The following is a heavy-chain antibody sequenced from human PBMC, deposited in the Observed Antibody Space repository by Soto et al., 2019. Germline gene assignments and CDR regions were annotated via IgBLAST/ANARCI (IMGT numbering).Heavy chain of an antibody. CDR1: GFTFSSYA. D-gene: IGHD2-2*01. V-gene: IGHV3-23*01. J-gene: IGHJ6*03. Sequence: GGSLRLSCAASGFTFSSYAMSWVRQAPGKGLESVSAISGSGGSTYYADSVKGRFTISRDNSKNTLYLQMNSLRAEDTAVYYCAKDYCSSTSCSGGQYYYYMDVWGKGT. CDR3: AKDYCSSTSCSGGQYYYYMDV. CDR2: ISGSGGST.